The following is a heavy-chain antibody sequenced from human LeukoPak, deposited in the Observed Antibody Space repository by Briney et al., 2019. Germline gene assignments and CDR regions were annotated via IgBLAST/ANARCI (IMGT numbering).Heavy chain of an antibody. CDR3: AKGGGDYYDSSGYYVPGAFDI. CDR2: IYSGGST. D-gene: IGHD3-22*01. CDR1: GFTVSSNY. Sequence: GGSLRLSCAASGFTVSSNYMSWVRQAPGKGLEWVSVIYSGGSTYYADSVKGRFTISRDNSKNTLYLQMNSLRAEDTAVYYCAKGGGDYYDSSGYYVPGAFDIWGQGTMVTVSS. J-gene: IGHJ3*02. V-gene: IGHV3-66*01.